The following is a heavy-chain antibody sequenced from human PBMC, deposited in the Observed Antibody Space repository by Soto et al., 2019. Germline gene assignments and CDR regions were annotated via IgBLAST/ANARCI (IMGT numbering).Heavy chain of an antibody. CDR3: ARAHYDILTGYPTHAFDI. Sequence: SETLSLTCTVSGVSVSSGDYYWSWIRQPPGKGLEWIGYIYYTGRTYYNPSLKSRVIISVDTSKNQFSLKLSSVTAAEKAVYYCARAHYDILTGYPTHAFDIWGQGTMVTVSS. J-gene: IGHJ3*02. V-gene: IGHV4-30-4*01. D-gene: IGHD3-9*01. CDR2: IYYTGRT. CDR1: GVSVSSGDYY.